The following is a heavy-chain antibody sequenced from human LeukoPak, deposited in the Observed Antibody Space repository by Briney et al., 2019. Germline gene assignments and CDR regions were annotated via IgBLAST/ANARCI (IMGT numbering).Heavy chain of an antibody. CDR3: ARAGYSYGYPPKEAYNWFDP. V-gene: IGHV4-34*01. Sequence: SETLSLTCAVYGGSFSGYYWSWIRQPPGKGLEWIGEINHSGSTNYNPSLKSRVTIPVDTSKNQFSLKLSSVTAADTAVYYCARAGYSYGYPPKEAYNWFDPWGQGTLVTVSS. CDR2: INHSGST. CDR1: GGSFSGYY. J-gene: IGHJ5*02. D-gene: IGHD5-18*01.